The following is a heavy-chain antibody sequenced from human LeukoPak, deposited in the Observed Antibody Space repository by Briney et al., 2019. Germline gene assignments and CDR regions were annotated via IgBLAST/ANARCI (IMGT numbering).Heavy chain of an antibody. V-gene: IGHV3-23*01. CDR2: ISGSGGST. CDR1: GFTFSGYA. D-gene: IGHD1-26*01. J-gene: IGHJ4*02. Sequence: GGSLRLSCAASGFTFSGYAMSWVRQAPGKGLEWVSAISGSGGSTYYADSVKGRFTISRDNSKNTLYLQMNSLRAGDTAVYYCAKPQWETRRGPFDYWGQGTLVTVSS. CDR3: AKPQWETRRGPFDY.